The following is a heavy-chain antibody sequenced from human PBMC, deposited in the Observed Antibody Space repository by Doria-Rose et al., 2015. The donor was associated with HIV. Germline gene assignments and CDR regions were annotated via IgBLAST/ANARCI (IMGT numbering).Heavy chain of an antibody. D-gene: IGHD6-13*01. CDR3: ARIKSSRWYHKYYFDF. CDR1: GVSLSSPGMG. Sequence: QESGPVLVKPTETLTLTCAVSGVSLSSPGMGVSWIRQPPGKALEWLANIFSDDERSYKTSLKSRLIITRCTSISQVVLTMTDMDPVDTATYYCARIKSSRWYHKYYFDFWGQGTLVIVSA. V-gene: IGHV2-26*01. J-gene: IGHJ4*02. CDR2: IFSDDER.